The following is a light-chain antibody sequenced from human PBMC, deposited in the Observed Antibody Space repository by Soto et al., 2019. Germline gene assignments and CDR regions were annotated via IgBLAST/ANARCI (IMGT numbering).Light chain of an antibody. Sequence: DIQMTQSPSSVSASVGDRVTLSCRASQDISNWLAWYQQKPGEAPKFLIYAASNLQSGVPSKFSVSGSGTDFTLTISSLQPEDFAVYYCQQARRFPITFGQGTRLEIK. V-gene: IGKV1-12*01. J-gene: IGKJ5*01. CDR1: QDISNW. CDR3: QQARRFPIT. CDR2: AAS.